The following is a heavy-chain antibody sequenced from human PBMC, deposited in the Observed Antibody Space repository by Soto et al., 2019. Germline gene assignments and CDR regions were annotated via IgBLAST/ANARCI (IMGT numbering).Heavy chain of an antibody. CDR1: GGSISSGGYY. Sequence: SETLSLTCTVSGGSISSGGYYWSWIRQHPGKGLEWIGYIYYSGSTYYNPSLKSRVTISVDTSKNQFSLKLSSVTAADTAVYYCARDSAYYDFWSGYYNVYFDYWGQGTLVTVSS. CDR3: ARDSAYYDFWSGYYNVYFDY. V-gene: IGHV4-31*03. D-gene: IGHD3-3*01. CDR2: IYYSGST. J-gene: IGHJ4*02.